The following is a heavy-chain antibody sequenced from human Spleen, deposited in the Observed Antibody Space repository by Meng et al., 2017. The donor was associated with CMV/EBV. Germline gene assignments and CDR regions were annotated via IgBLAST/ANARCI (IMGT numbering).Heavy chain of an antibody. D-gene: IGHD2-2*01. CDR2: ISSTATYI. J-gene: IGHJ6*02. V-gene: IGHV3-21*01. CDR1: GFTFSSYS. CDR3: ARLLLVVGPAAIGPRDSYYQYGMDV. Sequence: GESLKISCIASGFTFSSYSMNWVRQAPGKGLEWVSYISSTATYIHYADSVKGRLTVSRDNAKNSLYLLMTSLGVEDTAVYYCARLLLVVGPAAIGPRDSYYQYGMDVWGQGTTVTVSS.